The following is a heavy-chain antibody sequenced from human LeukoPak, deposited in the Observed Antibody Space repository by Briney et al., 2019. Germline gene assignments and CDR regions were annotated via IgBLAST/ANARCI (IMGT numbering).Heavy chain of an antibody. CDR1: GFTFSSYA. J-gene: IGHJ4*02. Sequence: PGRSLRLSCAASGFTFSSYAMHWVRQAPGKGLEWVAVISYDGSNKYYADSVKGRFTISRDNSKNTLYLQMNSLRAEDTAVYYRAKSRALIRFLEWLLPYDYWGQGTLVTVSS. D-gene: IGHD3-3*01. CDR2: ISYDGSNK. V-gene: IGHV3-30-3*02. CDR3: AKSRALIRFLEWLLPYDY.